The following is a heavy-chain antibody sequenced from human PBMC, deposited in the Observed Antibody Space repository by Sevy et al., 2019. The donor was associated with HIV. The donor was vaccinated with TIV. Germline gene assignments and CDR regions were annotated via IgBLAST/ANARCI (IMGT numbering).Heavy chain of an antibody. CDR1: GFAFYDYS. J-gene: IGHJ4*02. D-gene: IGHD2-8*01. Sequence: GGSLRLSCAASGFAFYDYSMSWIRQAPGKGLEWVATLSFGCGKINYADSVKGRFTISGKNSKNSFYLQMDNLRVEDTALYYCAREGCTRPHDYWGQGTRVTVSS. CDR2: LSFGCGKI. V-gene: IGHV3-23*01. CDR3: AREGCTRPHDY.